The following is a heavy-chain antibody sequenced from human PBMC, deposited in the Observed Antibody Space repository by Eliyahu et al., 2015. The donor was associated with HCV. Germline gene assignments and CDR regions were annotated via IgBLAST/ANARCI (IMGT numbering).Heavy chain of an antibody. V-gene: IGHV4-28*01. D-gene: IGHD2-15*01. CDR3: ARFAPARAGSVWDLVVVAATGDWYFDL. Sequence: QVQLQESGPGLVKPSDTLSLTCXVPGYSISSXNCWGWIRQPPGKGLEWIGFIYYSRXTXYNPSLKSRVTMSVDASKNQFSLKLSSVTAVDTAVYYCARFAPARAGSVWDLVVVAATGDWYFDLWGRGTLVTVSS. CDR2: IYYSRXT. J-gene: IGHJ2*01. CDR1: GYSISSXNC.